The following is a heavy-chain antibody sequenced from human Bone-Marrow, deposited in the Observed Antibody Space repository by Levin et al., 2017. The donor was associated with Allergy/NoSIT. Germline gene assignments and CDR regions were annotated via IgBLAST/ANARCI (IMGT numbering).Heavy chain of an antibody. CDR2: ISASGTTK. J-gene: IGHJ2*01. V-gene: IGHV3-11*01. CDR3: VRQKGVLVIEMEDSYFDL. Sequence: GGSLRLSCAASGFTFSDYYMGWIRQTPGKGLEWVAEISASGTTKNYAYSVKGRFTISRANAKNSVFLHMSSLRPEDAAIYYCVRQKGVLVIEMEDSYFDLWGRGALVTVSS. D-gene: IGHD3-16*02. CDR1: GFTFSDYY.